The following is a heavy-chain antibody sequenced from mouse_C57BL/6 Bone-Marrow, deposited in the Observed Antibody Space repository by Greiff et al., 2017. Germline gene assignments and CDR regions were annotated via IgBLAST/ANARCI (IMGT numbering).Heavy chain of an antibody. V-gene: IGHV1-69*01. Sequence: VQLQQPGAELVMPGASVKLSCKASGYTFTSYWMHWVKQRPGQGLEWIGEIDPSDSSTNYNQKFKGKSTLTVDKSSSTAYMQLSSLTSEDSAVYYCARRGKITTVVAHWYFDVWGTGTTVTVSS. D-gene: IGHD1-1*01. J-gene: IGHJ1*03. CDR1: GYTFTSYW. CDR2: IDPSDSST. CDR3: ARRGKITTVVAHWYFDV.